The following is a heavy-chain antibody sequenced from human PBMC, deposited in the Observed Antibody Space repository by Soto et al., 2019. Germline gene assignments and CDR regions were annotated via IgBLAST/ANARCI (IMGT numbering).Heavy chain of an antibody. D-gene: IGHD6-6*01. J-gene: IGHJ5*02. Sequence: GGSLRLSCAASGFTFSSYAMSWVRQAPGKGLEWVSAISGSGGSTYYADSVKGRFTISRDNSKNTLYLQMNSLRAEDTAVYYCAKDFPDYEYSSFNWFDPWGQGTLVTVSS. CDR1: GFTFSSYA. CDR2: ISGSGGST. CDR3: AKDFPDYEYSSFNWFDP. V-gene: IGHV3-23*01.